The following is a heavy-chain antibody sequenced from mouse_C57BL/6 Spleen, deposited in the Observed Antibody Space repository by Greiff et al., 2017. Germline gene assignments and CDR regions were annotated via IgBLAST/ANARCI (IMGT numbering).Heavy chain of an antibody. CDR1: GYTFTNYW. J-gene: IGHJ4*01. Sequence: SGAELVRPGTSVKMSCKASGYTFTNYWIGWAKQRPGHGLEWIGDIYPGGGYTNYNEKFKGKATLTANKSSSTAYMQFSSLTSEDSAIYYCARGDGYYLYAMDYWGQGTSVTVSS. CDR2: IYPGGGYT. V-gene: IGHV1-63*01. D-gene: IGHD2-3*01. CDR3: ARGDGYYLYAMDY.